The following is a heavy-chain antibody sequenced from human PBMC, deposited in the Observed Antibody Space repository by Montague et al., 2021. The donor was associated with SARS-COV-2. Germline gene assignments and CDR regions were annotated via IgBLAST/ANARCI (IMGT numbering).Heavy chain of an antibody. Sequence: SLRLSCAASGFTFSSYSMNWVRQAPGKGLEWVSSISSSSSYIYYADSVKGRFTISRDNAKNSLYLQMNSLRAENTAVYYCARGYSGYDYDYWGQGTLVTVSS. V-gene: IGHV3-21*01. CDR2: ISSSSSYI. CDR3: ARGYSGYDYDY. J-gene: IGHJ4*02. D-gene: IGHD5-12*01. CDR1: GFTFSSYS.